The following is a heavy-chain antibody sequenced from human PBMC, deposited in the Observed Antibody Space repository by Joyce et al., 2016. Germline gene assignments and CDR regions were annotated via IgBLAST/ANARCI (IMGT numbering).Heavy chain of an antibody. CDR2: ISRDGGST. D-gene: IGHD7-27*01. V-gene: IGHV3-64D*08. J-gene: IGHJ4*02. CDR3: VRWHGNWAYDY. Sequence: EVQLVESGGGLVQPGGSLRLSCSASGFSFSDYGMHWVRQAPGKGLEFVSGISRDGGSTYYADSVKGRFTISRDNSKNTVYLQMSSLRAEDTALYYCVRWHGNWAYDYWGQGTLVTVFS. CDR1: GFSFSDYG.